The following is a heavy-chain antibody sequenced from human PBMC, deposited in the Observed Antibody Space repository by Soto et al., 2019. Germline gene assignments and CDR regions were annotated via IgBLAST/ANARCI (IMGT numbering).Heavy chain of an antibody. CDR1: GGSISSGGYY. D-gene: IGHD4-17*01. Sequence: PSGTLSLTCAVSGGSISSGGYYWSWIRQHPGKGLEWIGYIYYSGSTYYNPSLKSRVTISVDTSKNQFSLELSSVTAAGTAVYYCARIGPTVTSDYYYYGMDVWGQGTTVTVSS. J-gene: IGHJ6*02. CDR2: IYYSGST. V-gene: IGHV4-31*11. CDR3: ARIGPTVTSDYYYYGMDV.